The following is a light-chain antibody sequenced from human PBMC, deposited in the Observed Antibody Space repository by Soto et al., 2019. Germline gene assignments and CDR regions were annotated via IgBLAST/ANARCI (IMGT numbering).Light chain of an antibody. CDR1: SSDVGGYIY. J-gene: IGLJ1*01. CDR2: EAS. Sequence: QSVLAQPPSASGSPGQSVTISCTGTSSDVGGYIYVSWYQHHPGKAPKLMIYEASKRPSGVPDRFSGSKSCNTASLTVSGLQAEEEADYYCSSYAGSNTYVFGTGTKVTVL. V-gene: IGLV2-8*01. CDR3: SSYAGSNTYV.